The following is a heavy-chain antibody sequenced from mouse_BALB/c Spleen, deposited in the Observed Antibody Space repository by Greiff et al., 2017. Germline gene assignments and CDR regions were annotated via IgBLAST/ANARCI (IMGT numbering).Heavy chain of an antibody. Sequence: EVQLQQSGPGLVKPSQSLSLTCTVTGYSITSDYAWNWIRQFPGNKLEWMGYISYSGSTSSNPSLKSRISITRDTSKNQFFLQLNSVTTEDTATYYCARCGYVFYAMDYWGQGTSVTVSS. D-gene: IGHD2-2*01. V-gene: IGHV3-2*02. CDR3: ARCGYVFYAMDY. J-gene: IGHJ4*01. CDR1: GYSITSDYA. CDR2: ISYSGST.